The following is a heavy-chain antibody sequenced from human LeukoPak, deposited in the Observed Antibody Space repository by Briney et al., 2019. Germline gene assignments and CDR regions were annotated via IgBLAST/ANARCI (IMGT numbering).Heavy chain of an antibody. Sequence: PGGSLRLSCAASGFTFSSYSMNWVRQAPGKGLEWMAVISFDSTDKYYADSVTGRFTVSRDNSQNTLYLQMNSLRLEDAAVYYCARDLVYSYGPLDYWGQGTLVTVSS. D-gene: IGHD5-18*01. CDR3: ARDLVYSYGPLDY. J-gene: IGHJ4*02. V-gene: IGHV3-30*03. CDR1: GFTFSSYS. CDR2: ISFDSTDK.